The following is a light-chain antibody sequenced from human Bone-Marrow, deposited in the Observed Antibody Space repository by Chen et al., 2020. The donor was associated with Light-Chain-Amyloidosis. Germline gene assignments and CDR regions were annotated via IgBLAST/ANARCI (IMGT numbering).Light chain of an antibody. CDR1: SSEVGGYKY. V-gene: IGLV2-8*01. CDR2: EVN. Sequence: HSALTQPPSASGSPGQSVLIPCTGTSSEVGGYKYVSWYQQHPGKAPKLIIYEVNKRPSGVTDRFSGSKSGYTASLTVSGLQAEDEADYYCSSYAGSSNLGVFGTGTKVAVL. CDR3: SSYAGSSNLGV. J-gene: IGLJ1*01.